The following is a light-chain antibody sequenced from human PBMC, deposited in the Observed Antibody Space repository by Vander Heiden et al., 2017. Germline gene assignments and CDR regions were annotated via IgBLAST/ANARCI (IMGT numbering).Light chain of an antibody. CDR3: QKYNGFPWT. Sequence: DIQMTQSPATLSASVGDRVTITCRASQGISKWLAWYQQKPGKATKLLVYQACRLENGVPSRFSGGGSGTEFTLTISSLQPDDFATYFCQKYNGFPWTFGQGTKVEIK. J-gene: IGKJ1*01. V-gene: IGKV1-5*03. CDR1: QGISKW. CDR2: QAC.